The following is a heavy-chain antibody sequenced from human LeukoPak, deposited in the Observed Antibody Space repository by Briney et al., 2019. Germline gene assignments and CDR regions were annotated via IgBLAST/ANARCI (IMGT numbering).Heavy chain of an antibody. D-gene: IGHD3-22*01. CDR1: GFTFSSYG. J-gene: IGHJ5*02. V-gene: IGHV3-30*02. CDR3: ARGPFSYYYDSSGSGGSNWFDP. CDR2: IRYDGSNK. Sequence: GGSLRLSCAASGFTFSSYGMHWVRQAPGKGLEWVAFIRYDGSNKYYADSVKGRFTISRDNAKNSLYLQMNSLRAEDTAVYYCARGPFSYYYDSSGSGGSNWFDPWGQGTLVTVSS.